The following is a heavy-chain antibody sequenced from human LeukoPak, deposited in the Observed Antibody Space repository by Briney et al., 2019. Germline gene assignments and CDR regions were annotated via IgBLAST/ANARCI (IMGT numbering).Heavy chain of an antibody. J-gene: IGHJ4*02. CDR1: GGTFSSYA. D-gene: IGHD2-2*01. CDR2: IIPIFGTA. V-gene: IGHV1-69*01. CDR3: ARVPGYCSSTSCYAGHFDY. Sequence: SVKVSCKASGGTFSSYAISWVRQAPGQGLEWMGGIIPIFGTANYAQKFQGRVTITADESTSTAYMELSSLRSEDTAVYYCARVPGYCSSTSCYAGHFDYWGQGTLVPVSS.